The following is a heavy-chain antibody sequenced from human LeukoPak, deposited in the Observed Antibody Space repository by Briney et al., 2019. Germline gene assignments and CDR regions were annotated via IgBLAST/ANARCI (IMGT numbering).Heavy chain of an antibody. CDR1: GGSISSYY. Sequence: SETLSLTCTVSGGSISSYYWSWIRQPPGKGLEWIGYIYYSGSTNYNPSLKSRVTISVDTSKNQFSLKLSSVTVADTAVYYCARDQIGTGTHFDYWGQGTLVTVSS. V-gene: IGHV4-59*01. J-gene: IGHJ4*02. CDR2: IYYSGST. CDR3: ARDQIGTGTHFDY. D-gene: IGHD1-1*01.